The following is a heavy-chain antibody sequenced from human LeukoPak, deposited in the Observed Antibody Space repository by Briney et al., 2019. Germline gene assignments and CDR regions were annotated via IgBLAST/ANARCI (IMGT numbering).Heavy chain of an antibody. V-gene: IGHV3-21*01. D-gene: IGHD3-10*01. CDR3: ARVVSTWFGEMSYDAFDI. CDR2: ISSSSSYI. J-gene: IGHJ3*02. Sequence: GGSLRLSCAASGFTFSSYSMNWVRQAPGKGLEWVSSISSSSSYIYYADSVKGRFTISRDNAENSLYLQMNSLRAEDTAVYYCARVVSTWFGEMSYDAFDIWGQGTMVTVSS. CDR1: GFTFSSYS.